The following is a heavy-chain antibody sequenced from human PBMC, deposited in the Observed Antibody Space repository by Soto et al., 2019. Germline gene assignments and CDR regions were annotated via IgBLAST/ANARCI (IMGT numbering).Heavy chain of an antibody. CDR1: GFTFSSYG. CDR3: ARAETVVAVLDSTRQYYYYGMDV. CDR2: IWYDGSNK. V-gene: IGHV3-33*01. Sequence: PGGSLRLSCAASGFTFSSYGMHWVRQAPGKGLEWVAVIWYDGSNKYYADSVKGRFTISRDNSKNTLYLQMNSLRAEDTAVYYCARAETVVAVLDSTRQYYYYGMDVWGQGTTVTVSS. D-gene: IGHD2-15*01. J-gene: IGHJ6*02.